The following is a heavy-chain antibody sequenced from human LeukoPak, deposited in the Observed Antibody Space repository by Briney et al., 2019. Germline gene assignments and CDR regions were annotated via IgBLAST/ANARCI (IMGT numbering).Heavy chain of an antibody. V-gene: IGHV1-2*02. Sequence: ASVKVSCKASGYTFTGYYMHWVRQAPGQGLEWMGWINPNSGGTNYAQKFQGRVTMTRDTSISTAYMELSRLRSGDTAVYYCARDYGSGWCYDYWGQGTLVTVSS. CDR3: ARDYGSGWCYDY. CDR2: INPNSGGT. CDR1: GYTFTGYY. J-gene: IGHJ4*02. D-gene: IGHD6-19*01.